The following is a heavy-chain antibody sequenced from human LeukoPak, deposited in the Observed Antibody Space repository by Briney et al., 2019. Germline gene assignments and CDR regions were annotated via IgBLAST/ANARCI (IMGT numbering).Heavy chain of an antibody. V-gene: IGHV4-59*01. Sequence: SETLSLTCTVSGGSISSYYWSWIRQPPGKGLEWIGYIYYSGYTNYNPSLRSRVTISVDTSKNQFSLKLSSVTAADTAVYYCARTTMVRGTYYMDVWGKGTTVTISS. CDR2: IYYSGYT. D-gene: IGHD3-10*01. CDR3: ARTTMVRGTYYMDV. J-gene: IGHJ6*03. CDR1: GGSISSYY.